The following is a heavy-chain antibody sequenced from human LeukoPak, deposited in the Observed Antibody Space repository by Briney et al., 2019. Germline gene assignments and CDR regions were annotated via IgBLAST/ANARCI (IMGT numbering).Heavy chain of an antibody. Sequence: GGSLRLSCAASGFTVGSHYMSWVRQAPGKGLEWVSVIYSGGNTYYADSVKGRFIISRDNSKNTLYLQMNSLRAEDTAVYYCASRIVVVGLDYWGQGTLVTVSS. CDR1: GFTVGSHY. V-gene: IGHV3-66*01. D-gene: IGHD3-22*01. J-gene: IGHJ4*02. CDR2: IYSGGNT. CDR3: ASRIVVVGLDY.